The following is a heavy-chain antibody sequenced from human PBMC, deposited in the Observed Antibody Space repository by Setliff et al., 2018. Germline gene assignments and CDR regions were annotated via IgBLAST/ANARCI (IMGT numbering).Heavy chain of an antibody. Sequence: LRLSCAASGFTFSNAWMSWVRQAPGKGLEWVGRIKSTTYEDSVKGRFTISRDNAKNTLYLQMNSLRAEDTAVYYCARAHSSTLSVHDYWGQGTLVTVSS. CDR1: GFTFSNAW. CDR3: ARAHSSTLSVHDY. D-gene: IGHD2-2*01. V-gene: IGHV3-74*01. CDR2: IKST. J-gene: IGHJ4*02.